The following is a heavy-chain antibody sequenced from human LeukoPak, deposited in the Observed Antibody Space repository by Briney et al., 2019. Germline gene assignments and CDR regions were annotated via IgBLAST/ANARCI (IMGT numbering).Heavy chain of an antibody. CDR2: ISYDGSNI. J-gene: IGHJ4*02. CDR3: ARGGYITIFGVLIDY. CDR1: GLTFTTYA. D-gene: IGHD3-3*01. V-gene: IGHV3-30*04. Sequence: GGSLRLSCAASGLTFTTYAVHWVRQAPGKGLEWVAVISYDGSNIYYADSVKGRFTISRDNSKNTVYLQMNSLRPEDTAVYYCARGGYITIFGVLIDYWGQGTLVTVSS.